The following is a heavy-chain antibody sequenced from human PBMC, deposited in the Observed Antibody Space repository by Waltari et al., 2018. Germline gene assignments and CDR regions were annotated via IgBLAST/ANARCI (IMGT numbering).Heavy chain of an antibody. V-gene: IGHV3-9*03. CDR1: GFTFDDYA. CDR2: ISWNSGSI. CDR3: AKASGYSSGWYDY. Sequence: EVQLVESGGGLVQPGRSLRLSCAASGFTFDDYAMHWVRQAPGKGLEWVSGISWNSGSIGYADSVKGRFTISRDNAKNSLYLQMNSLRAEDMALYYCAKASGYSSGWYDYWGQGTLVTVSS. D-gene: IGHD6-19*01. J-gene: IGHJ4*02.